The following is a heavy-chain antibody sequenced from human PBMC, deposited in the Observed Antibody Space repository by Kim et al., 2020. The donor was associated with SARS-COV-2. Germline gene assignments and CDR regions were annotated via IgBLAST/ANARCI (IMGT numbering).Heavy chain of an antibody. CDR1: GFTFDDYA. CDR3: AKAPYGDAALGY. D-gene: IGHD4-17*01. Sequence: GGSLRLSCAASGFTFDDYAMHWVRQAPGKGLEWVSGISWNSGSIGYADSVKGRFTISRDNAKNSLYLQMNSLGAEDTALYYCAKAPYGDAALGYWGQGTLVTVSS. V-gene: IGHV3-9*01. CDR2: ISWNSGSI. J-gene: IGHJ4*02.